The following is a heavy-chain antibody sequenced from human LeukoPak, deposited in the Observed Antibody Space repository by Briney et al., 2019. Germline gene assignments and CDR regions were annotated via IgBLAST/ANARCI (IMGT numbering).Heavy chain of an antibody. CDR1: GGSFSGYY. CDR3: ARGPLTPDAFDI. Sequence: ASETLSLTCAVYGGSFSGYYWSWIRQPPGKGLEWIGEINHGGSTNYNPSLKSRVTISVDTSKNQFSLKLSSVTAADTAVYYCARGPLTPDAFDIWGQGTMVTVSS. J-gene: IGHJ3*02. CDR2: INHGGST. V-gene: IGHV4-34*01. D-gene: IGHD1-14*01.